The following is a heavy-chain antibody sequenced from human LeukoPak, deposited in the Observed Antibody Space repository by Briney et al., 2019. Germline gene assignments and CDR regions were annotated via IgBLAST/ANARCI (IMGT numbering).Heavy chain of an antibody. J-gene: IGHJ4*02. V-gene: IGHV1-8*03. CDR2: MNPNSGNT. Sequence: ASVRVSCKASGYTFTSYDINWVRQGTGQGLEWMGWMNPNSGNTGYAQKFQGRVTITRNTSISTAYMELSSLRSEDTAVYYCAKDPPLVVINAPFVHWGQGTLVTVSS. D-gene: IGHD3-22*01. CDR1: GYTFTSYD. CDR3: AKDPPLVVINAPFVH.